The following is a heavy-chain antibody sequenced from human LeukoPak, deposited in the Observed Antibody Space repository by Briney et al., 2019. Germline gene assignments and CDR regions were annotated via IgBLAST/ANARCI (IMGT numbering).Heavy chain of an antibody. Sequence: GGSLRLSCAASGFTFSSYWITWVRQAPGKGLEWVANIKQDESQKYYVDSVKGRFTISRDNAKNSLFLQMNSLRAEDTAVYYCARDQAVASVYREDSWGQGTLVTVSS. J-gene: IGHJ4*02. CDR3: ARDQAVASVYREDS. CDR2: IKQDESQK. CDR1: GFTFSSYW. V-gene: IGHV3-7*01. D-gene: IGHD6-19*01.